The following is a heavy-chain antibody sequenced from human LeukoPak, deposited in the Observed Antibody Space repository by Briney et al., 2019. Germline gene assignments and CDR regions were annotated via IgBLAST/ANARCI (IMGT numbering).Heavy chain of an antibody. J-gene: IGHJ4*02. CDR3: AREGPMLRGVIGGKIDY. Sequence: GGSLRLPCAASGFTFSSYGMHWVRQAPGKGLEWVAFIRYDGSNNYYADSVKGRFTISRDDSKNTLYLQMNSLRADDTAVYYCAREGPMLRGVIGGKIDYWGQGTVVTVSS. V-gene: IGHV3-30*02. CDR1: GFTFSSYG. CDR2: IRYDGSNN. D-gene: IGHD3-10*01.